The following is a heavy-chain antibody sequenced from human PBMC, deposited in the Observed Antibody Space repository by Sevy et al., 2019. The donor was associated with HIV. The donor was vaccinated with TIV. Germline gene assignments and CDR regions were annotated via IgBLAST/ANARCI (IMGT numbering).Heavy chain of an antibody. V-gene: IGHV3-33*01. CDR3: ARPILGVTTSTYFDS. CDR2: IWYDGSQK. Sequence: GGSLRLSCSASGFPFSSFAMHWVRQAPGKGLEWVALIWYDGSQKYFADSLKGRLTTSRDNSKNTLFLQMNSLRAEDTTVYYCARPILGVTTSTYFDSWGQGTLVTVSS. J-gene: IGHJ4*02. D-gene: IGHD1-26*01. CDR1: GFPFSSFA.